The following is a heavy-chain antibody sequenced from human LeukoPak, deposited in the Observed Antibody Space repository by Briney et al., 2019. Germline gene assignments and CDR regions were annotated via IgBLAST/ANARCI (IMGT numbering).Heavy chain of an antibody. CDR2: IRSKANSYAT. D-gene: IGHD5-24*01. V-gene: IGHV3-73*01. CDR1: GFTFSGSA. CDR3: TRLGDGYKIDY. J-gene: IGHJ4*02. Sequence: GGSLRLFCAASGFTFSGSAMHWVRQASGKGLEWVGRIRSKANSYATAYAASVKGRFTISRDDSKNTAYLQMNSLKTEDTAVYYCTRLGDGYKIDYWGQGTLVTVSS.